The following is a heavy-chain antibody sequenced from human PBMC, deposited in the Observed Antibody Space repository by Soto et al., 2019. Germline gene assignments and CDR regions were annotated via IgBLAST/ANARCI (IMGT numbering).Heavy chain of an antibody. CDR3: AREVVEVAETTSLWLDP. J-gene: IGHJ5*02. Sequence: ASVKVFCKASGYTFTSYDIHWVRQATGQGLEWMGWMNTNTNTTDCAQKFQGRVTLTWNTSISTAYMELSSLKFDDTAVYYCAREVVEVAETTSLWLDPWGLGTLVTVSS. CDR2: MNTNTNTT. V-gene: IGHV1-8*01. D-gene: IGHD2-15*01. CDR1: GYTFTSYD.